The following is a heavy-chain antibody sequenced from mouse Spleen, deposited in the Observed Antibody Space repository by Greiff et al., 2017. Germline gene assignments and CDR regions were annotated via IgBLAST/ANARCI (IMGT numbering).Heavy chain of an antibody. J-gene: IGHJ3*01. Sequence: QVHVKQSGPGLVAPSQSLSITCTVSGFSLTSYGVDWVRQSPGKGLEWLGVIWGGGSTNYNSALKSTLSISKDNSKSQVFLKMNSLQTDDTAMYYCASALYDYDGFAYWGQGTLVTVSA. CDR1: GFSLTSYG. CDR2: IWGGGST. CDR3: ASALYDYDGFAY. D-gene: IGHD2-4*01. V-gene: IGHV2-6*01.